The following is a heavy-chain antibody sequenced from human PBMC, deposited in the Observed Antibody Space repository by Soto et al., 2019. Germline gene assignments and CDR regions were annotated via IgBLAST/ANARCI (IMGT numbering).Heavy chain of an antibody. D-gene: IGHD3-3*01. J-gene: IGHJ6*03. V-gene: IGHV3-23*01. Sequence: EVDLLESGGGLVQPGGSLRLSCAASGFSFTNYAMTWVRQAPGKGLEWVSSVGGSGGPTYYADSVKGRFTISRDNSKNTLSLKMDSVRAEDVAVYSCAKVSRLFVSYYFYDCIDVWGKGTTVTVSS. CDR2: VGGSGGPT. CDR3: AKVSRLFVSYYFYDCIDV. CDR1: GFSFTNYA.